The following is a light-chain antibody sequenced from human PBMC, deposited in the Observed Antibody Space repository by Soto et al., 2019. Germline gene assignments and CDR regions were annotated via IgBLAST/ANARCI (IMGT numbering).Light chain of an antibody. CDR3: QQYYSTLIT. CDR2: WAS. Sequence: DIVMTQSPDSLAVSLGERATINCKSSQSVLYSSNNKNYLAWYQQKPGQPPKLLIDWASTRESGVPDRFSGSGSGTDFTLTISSLQAEDVAVYYCQQYYSTLITFGQGTRLEIK. J-gene: IGKJ5*01. CDR1: QSVLYSSNNKNY. V-gene: IGKV4-1*01.